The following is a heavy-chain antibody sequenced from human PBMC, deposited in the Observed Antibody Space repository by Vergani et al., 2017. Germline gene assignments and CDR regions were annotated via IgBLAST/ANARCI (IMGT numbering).Heavy chain of an antibody. Sequence: QVQLVESGGGVVQPGRSLRLSCAASGFTFSGYGMHWVRQAPGKGLEWVAVIWYDGSNKYYADSVKGRFTISRDNSKNTLYLQMNSLRAEDTAVYYCARASDYPWYFDYWGQGALVTVSS. CDR1: GFTFSGYG. J-gene: IGHJ4*02. CDR2: IWYDGSNK. D-gene: IGHD4-11*01. CDR3: ARASDYPWYFDY. V-gene: IGHV3-33*01.